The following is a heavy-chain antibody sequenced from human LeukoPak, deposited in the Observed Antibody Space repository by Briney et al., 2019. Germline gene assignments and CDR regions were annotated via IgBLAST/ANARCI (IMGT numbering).Heavy chain of an antibody. J-gene: IGHJ4*02. CDR2: ISYDGSKK. CDR3: ARDRGSSWFPDY. D-gene: IGHD6-13*01. Sequence: RQAPGXGLEWVAVISYDGSKKYYADSVKGRFTISRDNSKNTLYLQMNSLRAEDTAVYYCARDRGSSWFPDYWGQGTLVTVSS. V-gene: IGHV3-30*04.